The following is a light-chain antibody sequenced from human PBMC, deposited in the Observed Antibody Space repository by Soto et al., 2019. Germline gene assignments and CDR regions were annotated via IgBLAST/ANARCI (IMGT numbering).Light chain of an antibody. CDR2: DVS. CDR3: SSYTSSSTLGYV. V-gene: IGLV2-14*01. J-gene: IGLJ1*01. Sequence: QSVLTQPASVSGSPGQSITISCTGTSSDVGGYNYVSWYQQHPGKAPKLMIYDVSNRPSGVSNRFSGSKSGNTASLTISGLQAEDEADYYCSSYTSSSTLGYVFGTGYKVTVL. CDR1: SSDVGGYNY.